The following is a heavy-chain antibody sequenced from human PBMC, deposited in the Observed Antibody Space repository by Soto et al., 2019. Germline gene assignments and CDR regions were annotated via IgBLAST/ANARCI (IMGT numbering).Heavy chain of an antibody. Sequence: SETLSLTCAAYGGSFSGYYWSWIRQPPGKGLEWIGEINHSGSTNYNPSLKSRVTISVDTSKNQFSLKLSSVTAADTAVYYCERGRYFDTFLITYGMDVWGQGTTVTVSS. J-gene: IGHJ6*02. CDR2: INHSGST. CDR3: ERGRYFDTFLITYGMDV. CDR1: GGSFSGYY. D-gene: IGHD3-9*01. V-gene: IGHV4-34*01.